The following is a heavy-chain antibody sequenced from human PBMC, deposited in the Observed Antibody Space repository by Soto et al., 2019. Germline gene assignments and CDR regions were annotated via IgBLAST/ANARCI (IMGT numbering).Heavy chain of an antibody. Sequence: GGSLRLSCAASGFAFSSYVMNWVRQAPGKGLEWVATIRNSGGSTDFADSADSVKGRFTISRDNSKSTLYLQMNSLRAEDTAVYYCAKSSSGYSGLFEYWGQGTLVTVSS. CDR1: GFAFSSYV. J-gene: IGHJ4*02. D-gene: IGHD3-22*01. V-gene: IGHV3-23*01. CDR2: IRNSGGST. CDR3: AKSSSGYSGLFEY.